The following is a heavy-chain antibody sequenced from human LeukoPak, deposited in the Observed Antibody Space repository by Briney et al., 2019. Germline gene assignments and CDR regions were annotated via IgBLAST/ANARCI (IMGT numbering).Heavy chain of an antibody. J-gene: IGHJ4*02. CDR1: GYTFTGYY. D-gene: IGHD3-22*01. CDR2: INPNSGGT. Sequence: ASVKVSCKASGYTFTGYYMHWVRQAPGQGLEWMGWINPNSGGTNYAQKFQGRVTMTRDTSISTAYTELSRLRSDDTAVYYCARGPELGVYYDSSGYSGPYWGQGTLVTVSS. CDR3: ARGPELGVYYDSSGYSGPY. V-gene: IGHV1-2*02.